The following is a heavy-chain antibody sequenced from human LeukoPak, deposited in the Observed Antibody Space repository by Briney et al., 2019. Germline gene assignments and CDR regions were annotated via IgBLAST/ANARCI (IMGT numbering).Heavy chain of an antibody. V-gene: IGHV3-23*01. CDR1: GFTFSSCA. CDR2: ISGGGGTT. J-gene: IGHJ4*02. D-gene: IGHD6-19*01. Sequence: GGSLRLSCAASGFTFSSCAMSWVRQAPGKGLEWVSAISGGGGTTYYADSVKGRFTISRDKSLSTVYLQMYSLRAEDTAVYYCAKDVVNSGPRGYFDYWGQGTLVTVSS. CDR3: AKDVVNSGPRGYFDY.